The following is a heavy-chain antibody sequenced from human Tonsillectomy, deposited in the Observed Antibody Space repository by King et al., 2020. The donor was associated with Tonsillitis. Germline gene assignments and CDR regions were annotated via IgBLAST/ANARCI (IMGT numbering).Heavy chain of an antibody. V-gene: IGHV3-30-3*01. Sequence: VQLVESGGGVVQPGRSLRLSCAASGFNFSSYAMHWVRQAPGKGLEWVAVISYDGSNKYYADSVKGRFTISRDNSKNTLYLQMNSLRAEDTAVYYCARGKDWNSLGLFDYWGQGTLVTVSS. J-gene: IGHJ4*02. CDR3: ARGKDWNSLGLFDY. CDR2: ISYDGSNK. D-gene: IGHD1-7*01. CDR1: GFNFSSYA.